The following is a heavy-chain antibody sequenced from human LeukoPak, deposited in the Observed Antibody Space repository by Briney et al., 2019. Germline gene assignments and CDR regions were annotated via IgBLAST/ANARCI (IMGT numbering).Heavy chain of an antibody. J-gene: IGHJ3*02. V-gene: IGHV1-69*13. D-gene: IGHD6-19*01. CDR2: FIPIFGTA. Sequence: SVKVSWKASGGTFTSYAISCVRQAPGQGLEWMGGFIPIFGTANYAPKFQGRVTITADESTSTAYMELSSLRSEDTTVYYCARDRSSGWYSHNDAFDIWGQGTRVTVSS. CDR3: ARDRSSGWYSHNDAFDI. CDR1: GGTFTSYA.